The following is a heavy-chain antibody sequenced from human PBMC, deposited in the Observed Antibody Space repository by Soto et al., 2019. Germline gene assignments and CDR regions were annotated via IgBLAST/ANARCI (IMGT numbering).Heavy chain of an antibody. V-gene: IGHV3-74*01. J-gene: IGHJ4*02. Sequence: EVQLVESGGGLVQPGGSLRLSCAACGFTFSSYWMHWVRQAPGKGLVWVSRINSDGSSTSYADSVKGLFTISRDNAKNTLYLQMNSLRAEDTAVYYCVRTSLVVAAATREDYWGQGTLVTVSS. CDR1: GFTFSSYW. D-gene: IGHD2-15*01. CDR3: VRTSLVVAAATREDY. CDR2: INSDGSST.